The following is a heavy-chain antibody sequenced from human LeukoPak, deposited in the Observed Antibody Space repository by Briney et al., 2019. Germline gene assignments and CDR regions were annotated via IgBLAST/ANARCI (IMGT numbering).Heavy chain of an antibody. CDR3: SKDRWGSGGSGGGDY. V-gene: IGHV3-23*01. D-gene: IGHD2-15*01. Sequence: GGSLRLPCAASGFTFSSYAMTWVRQAPGKGLEWVSTISKTGGSTYYADSVKGRFTISRDNSKNTLYLQMNSLRVEDTAVYYCSKDRWGSGGSGGGDYWGQGTLVTVSS. CDR1: GFTFSSYA. J-gene: IGHJ4*02. CDR2: ISKTGGST.